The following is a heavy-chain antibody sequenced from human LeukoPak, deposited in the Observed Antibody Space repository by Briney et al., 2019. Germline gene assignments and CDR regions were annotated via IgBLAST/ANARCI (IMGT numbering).Heavy chain of an antibody. CDR2: TSHDETTK. CDR1: GFTFRNYA. D-gene: IGHD3-22*01. V-gene: IGHV3-30*04. CDR3: AKDLRTYYDSSGYIAFDI. J-gene: IGHJ3*02. Sequence: GGSLRLSCAASGFTFRNYAMHWVRQAPGKGLEWVAVTSHDETTKYYADSVKGRFTISRDNSKNTLYLQMNSLRAEDTAVYYCAKDLRTYYDSSGYIAFDIWGQGTMVTVSS.